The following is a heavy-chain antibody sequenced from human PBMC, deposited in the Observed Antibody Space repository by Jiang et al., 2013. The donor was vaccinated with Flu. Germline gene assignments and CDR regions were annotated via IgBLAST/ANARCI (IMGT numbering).Heavy chain of an antibody. Sequence: LLKPSETLSLNCDVYGGSLSGYYWGWIRQSPGKGLEWIGEINHRGITNYNPSVKSRVTISLDTSKNLFSLNLSSVTAADTAVYYCARGGKDYYGSDIYKGRFDSWGQGALVTVSS. CDR2: INHRGIT. J-gene: IGHJ4*02. D-gene: IGHD3-10*01. CDR1: GGSLSGYY. V-gene: IGHV4-34*01. CDR3: ARGGKDYYGSDIYKGRFDS.